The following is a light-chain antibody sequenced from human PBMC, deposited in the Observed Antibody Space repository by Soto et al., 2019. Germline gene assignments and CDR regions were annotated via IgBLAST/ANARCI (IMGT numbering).Light chain of an antibody. CDR1: SSNIGNNY. J-gene: IGLJ2*01. V-gene: IGLV1-51*01. CDR3: GTWDSSLSVVV. Sequence: QSVLTQPPSVSAAPGQKVTISCSGSSSNIGNNYVSWYQQLPGTAPKLLIYDNNKRPSGIPDRFSGSKSGTSATLGITGLQTGDEDDHYCGTWDSSLSVVVFGGGPKLTVL. CDR2: DNN.